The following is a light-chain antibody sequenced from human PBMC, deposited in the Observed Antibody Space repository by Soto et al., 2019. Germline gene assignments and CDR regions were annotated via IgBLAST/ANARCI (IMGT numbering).Light chain of an antibody. CDR2: DVS. CDR3: CSYAGSYTYV. J-gene: IGLJ1*01. V-gene: IGLV2-11*01. CDR1: SSDVGSDNY. Sequence: QSALTQPRSVSGSPGQSVTISCTGTSSDVGSDNYVSWYQQHPGKAPKLMIYDVSKRPSGVPDRFSGSKSGNTASLTISGLQAEDEADYYCCSYAGSYTYVFGTGTKVTVL.